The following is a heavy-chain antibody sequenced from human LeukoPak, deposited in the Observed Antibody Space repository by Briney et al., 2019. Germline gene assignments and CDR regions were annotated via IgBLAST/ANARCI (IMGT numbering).Heavy chain of an antibody. D-gene: IGHD5-24*01. CDR2: IYYSGST. J-gene: IGHJ4*02. CDR3: ARGQDAYNRFDS. V-gene: IGHV4-59*01. CDR1: GGSISSYY. Sequence: SSETLSLTCTVSGGSISSYYWSWIRQPPGKGLEWIGYIYYSGSTNYNPSLKSRVTISVDTSKNQFSLKLSSVTAADTAVYYCARGQDAYNRFDSWGQGTLVTVSS.